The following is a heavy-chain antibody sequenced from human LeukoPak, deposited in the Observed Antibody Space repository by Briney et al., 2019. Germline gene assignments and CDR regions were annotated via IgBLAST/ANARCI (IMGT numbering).Heavy chain of an antibody. Sequence: GGSLRLSCIGSGFTFSHYEMNWVRQAPGKGLEWVAVIWYDGSNKYYADSVKGRFTISRDNSKNTLYLQMNSLRAEDTAVYYCAGYSGYDLADYFDYWGQGTLVTVSS. CDR3: AGYSGYDLADYFDY. CDR2: IWYDGSNK. D-gene: IGHD5-12*01. CDR1: GFTFSHYE. V-gene: IGHV3-33*08. J-gene: IGHJ4*02.